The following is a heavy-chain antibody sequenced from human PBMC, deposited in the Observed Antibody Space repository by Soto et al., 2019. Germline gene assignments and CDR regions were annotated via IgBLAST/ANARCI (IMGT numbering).Heavy chain of an antibody. CDR3: ARGGDWKFDF. Sequence: QVQLQESGPGLVKPSGTLSLTCDVSGDSIRRDKWWSWVRQSPGRWLEWIGEIHHSGTTNCNPSLKSRVTISVEKSKNQISLEMTSLTAADTAIYYCARGGDWKFDFWGQGSLVTVSS. J-gene: IGHJ4*02. D-gene: IGHD2-21*02. V-gene: IGHV4-4*02. CDR1: GDSIRRDKW. CDR2: IHHSGTT.